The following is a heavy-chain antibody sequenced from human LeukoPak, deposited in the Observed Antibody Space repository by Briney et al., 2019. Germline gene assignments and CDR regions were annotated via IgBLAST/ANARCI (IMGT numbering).Heavy chain of an antibody. CDR3: ATTNDGGGYQWGDFFDF. CDR2: IIPNLGTT. Sequence: SVKVSCEASGGTSNSHAISWVRQAPGQGLEWMGRIIPNLGTTNRAQNLQDRVTLTADKSTNTAYMELTSLTSDDTAVYYCATTNDGGGYQWGDFFDFWGQGTLVTVSS. J-gene: IGHJ4*02. D-gene: IGHD3-22*01. CDR1: GGTSNSHA. V-gene: IGHV1-69*04.